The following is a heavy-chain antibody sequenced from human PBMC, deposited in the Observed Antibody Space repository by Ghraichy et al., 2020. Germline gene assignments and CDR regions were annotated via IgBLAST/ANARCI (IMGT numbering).Heavy chain of an antibody. CDR1: GFTFSSYA. D-gene: IGHD3-9*01. Sequence: GGSLRLSCAASGFTFSSYAMSWVRQAPGKGLEWVSAISGSGGSTYYADSVKGRFTISRDNSKNTLSLQMNSLRAEDTTVYYCAKDQYYDILTGFRRKDYYFYGMDVCGQGTTFTVSS. CDR2: ISGSGGST. CDR3: AKDQYYDILTGFRRKDYYFYGMDV. J-gene: IGHJ6*02. V-gene: IGHV3-23*01.